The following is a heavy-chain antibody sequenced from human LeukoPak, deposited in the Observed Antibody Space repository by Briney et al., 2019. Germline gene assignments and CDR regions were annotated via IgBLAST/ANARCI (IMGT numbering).Heavy chain of an antibody. CDR2: IWYDGSNK. CDR3: AXEGXAAAGLDFDY. J-gene: IGHJ4*02. D-gene: IGHD6-13*01. V-gene: IGHV3-33*01. CDR1: GFTFSSYG. Sequence: GRSLRLSCAASGFTFSSYGMHWVRQAPGKGLEWVAVIWYDGSNKYYADSVKGRFTISRDNSKNTLYLQMNSLRAEDTAVYYCAXEGXAAAGLDFDYWGQGTLVTVSS.